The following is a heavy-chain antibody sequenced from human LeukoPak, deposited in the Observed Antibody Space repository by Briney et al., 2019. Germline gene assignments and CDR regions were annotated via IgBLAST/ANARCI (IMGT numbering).Heavy chain of an antibody. V-gene: IGHV1-46*04. CDR1: GYTFTSYD. Sequence: VASVKVSCKASGYTFTSYDINWVRQATGQGLEWMGRIIPSGDTTHYAQKLQGRVSITRDTSTSTVYMVLSSLTSEDTAVYYCARDGSKWNFDYWGQGTLVTVSS. CDR2: IIPSGDTT. D-gene: IGHD6-13*01. CDR3: ARDGSKWNFDY. J-gene: IGHJ4*02.